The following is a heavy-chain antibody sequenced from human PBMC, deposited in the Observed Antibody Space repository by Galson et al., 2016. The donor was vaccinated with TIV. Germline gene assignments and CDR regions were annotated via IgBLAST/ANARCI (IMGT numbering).Heavy chain of an antibody. CDR2: IVPLLGST. J-gene: IGHJ6*02. D-gene: IGHD5-18*01. CDR1: GGTFYNYA. V-gene: IGHV1-69*13. Sequence: SVKVSCKASGGTFYNYAFTWVRQAPGQGLEWMGGIVPLLGSTNCAQRLQGRVTLTADESTSTVYMELTSLRSDDTAVYYCARDRNSAMDTYYYYYGMDVWGQGTTVTVSS. CDR3: ARDRNSAMDTYYYYYGMDV.